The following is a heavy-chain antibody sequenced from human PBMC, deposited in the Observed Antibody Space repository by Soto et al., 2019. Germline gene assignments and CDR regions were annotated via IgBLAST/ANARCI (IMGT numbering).Heavy chain of an antibody. CDR2: INAGNGNT. V-gene: IGHV1-3*01. J-gene: IGHJ6*02. D-gene: IGHD2-2*01. CDR1: GYTFTSYA. CDR3: ARDGKVPAATRDYYYYYGMDV. Sequence: SVKVSCKASGYTFTSYAMHWVRQAPGQRLEWMGWINAGNGNTKYSQKFQGRVTITRDTSASTAYMELSSLRSEDTAVYYCARDGKVPAATRDYYYYYGMDVWGQGTTVTVSS.